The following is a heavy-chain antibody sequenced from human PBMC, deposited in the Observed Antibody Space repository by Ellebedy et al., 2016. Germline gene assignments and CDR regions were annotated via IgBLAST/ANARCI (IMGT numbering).Heavy chain of an antibody. V-gene: IGHV3-23*01. Sequence: GGSLRLSXAPSGLTVSSFFMGWVRQAPGKGLEWVSTMRGDGAKTHLADSVRGRFTISRDNSANKLYLQMSDLRPEDTALYYCRQGHYSHYWGQGTLVTVSS. CDR1: GLTVSSFF. CDR3: RQGHYSHY. D-gene: IGHD2-21*01. J-gene: IGHJ4*02. CDR2: MRGDGAKT.